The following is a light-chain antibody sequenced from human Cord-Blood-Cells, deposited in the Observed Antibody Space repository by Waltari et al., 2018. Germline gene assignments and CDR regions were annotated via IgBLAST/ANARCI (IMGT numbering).Light chain of an antibody. J-gene: IGKJ1*01. CDR2: KES. CDR1: QSISSW. V-gene: IGKV1-5*03. Sequence: DSQMTQSHYTLSASVGDRVTITCRASQSISSWLAWYQQKPEKAPKLLIYKESSLESGVPSRFSGSGAGTEFTLTISSLQPDDFATYYCQQYNSYSPWTFGQGTKVEIK. CDR3: QQYNSYSPWT.